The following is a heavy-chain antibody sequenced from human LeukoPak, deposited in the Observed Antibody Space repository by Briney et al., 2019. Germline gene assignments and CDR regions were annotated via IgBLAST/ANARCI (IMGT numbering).Heavy chain of an antibody. Sequence: GASVKVSCKASGYTFTGYYMHWVRQAPGQGLEWMGWINPNSGGTNYAQKFQGWVTMTRDTSISTAYMELSRLRSEDTAVYYCARGLVKGGYGMDVWGKETTVTVSS. CDR1: GYTFTGYY. CDR2: INPNSGGT. J-gene: IGHJ6*04. V-gene: IGHV1-2*04. D-gene: IGHD3-9*01. CDR3: ARGLVKGGYGMDV.